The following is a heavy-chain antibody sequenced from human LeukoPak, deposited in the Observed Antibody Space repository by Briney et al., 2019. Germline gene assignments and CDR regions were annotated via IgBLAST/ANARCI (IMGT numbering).Heavy chain of an antibody. V-gene: IGHV3-7*01. Sequence: PGGSLRLSCAASGFTFSSFWMSWVRQAPGKGLEWVANIKQDGSEKYYVDSVKGRFTISRDNAKNSLYLQMNSLRAEDTAVYYCARDLTGRYDILTGFDYWGQGTLVTVSS. CDR2: IKQDGSEK. CDR3: ARDLTGRYDILTGFDY. CDR1: GFTFSSFW. J-gene: IGHJ4*02. D-gene: IGHD3-9*01.